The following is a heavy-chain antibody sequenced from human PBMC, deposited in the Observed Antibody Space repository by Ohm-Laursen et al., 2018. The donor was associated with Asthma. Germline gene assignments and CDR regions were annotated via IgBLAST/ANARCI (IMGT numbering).Heavy chain of an antibody. CDR3: AREGYSLSGGMDV. J-gene: IGHJ6*02. D-gene: IGHD5-18*01. V-gene: IGHV3-30-3*01. CDR2: ISYDGSNK. Sequence: RSLRLSCTAPGFTFSSYAMHWVRQAPGKGLEWVAVISYDGSNKYYADSVKGRFTISRDNSKNTLYLQMNSLRSEDTAVYYCAREGYSLSGGMDVWGQGTTVTVSS. CDR1: GFTFSSYA.